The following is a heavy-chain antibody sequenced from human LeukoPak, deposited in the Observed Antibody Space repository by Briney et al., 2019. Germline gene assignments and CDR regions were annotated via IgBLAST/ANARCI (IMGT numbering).Heavy chain of an antibody. D-gene: IGHD2-15*01. Sequence: GGSLRLSCAASRFTFSSYWMTWVRQAPGKGLEWVANINGDGSEMYYVDSVKGRFTISRDNSKNTLYLQMSGLRGEDTAVYYCARGGYCGGGSCYPDFDNWGQGTLVTVSS. CDR3: ARGGYCGGGSCYPDFDN. V-gene: IGHV3-7*01. J-gene: IGHJ4*02. CDR1: RFTFSSYW. CDR2: INGDGSEM.